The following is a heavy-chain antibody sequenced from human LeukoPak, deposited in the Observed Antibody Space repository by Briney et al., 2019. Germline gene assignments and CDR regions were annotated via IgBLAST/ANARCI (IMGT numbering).Heavy chain of an antibody. V-gene: IGHV4-4*07. D-gene: IGHD3-10*01. CDR2: IYTSGST. J-gene: IGHJ6*03. Sequence: SETLSLTCTVSGGSISSYYWSWIRQPAGKGLEWIGRIYTSGSTNYNPSLKSRVTMSVDTSKNQFSLKLSSVTAADTAVYYCARDWFGGSGVYYYYMDVWGKGTTVTIS. CDR3: ARDWFGGSGVYYYYMDV. CDR1: GGSISSYY.